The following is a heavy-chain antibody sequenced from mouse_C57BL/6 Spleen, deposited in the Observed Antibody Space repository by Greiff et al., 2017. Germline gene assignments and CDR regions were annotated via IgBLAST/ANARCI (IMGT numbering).Heavy chain of an antibody. CDR3: ASPLYGTWFAY. D-gene: IGHD1-1*01. CDR2: IDPSDSHT. Sequence: QVQLQQPGAELVKPGASVKLSCKASGYTFTSYWMQWVKQRPGQGLEWIGEIDPSDSHTNYNQKFKGKATLTVDTSSSTAYMQLSSLTSADSAVYYWASPLYGTWFAYWGQGTLVTVSA. V-gene: IGHV1-50*01. J-gene: IGHJ3*01. CDR1: GYTFTSYW.